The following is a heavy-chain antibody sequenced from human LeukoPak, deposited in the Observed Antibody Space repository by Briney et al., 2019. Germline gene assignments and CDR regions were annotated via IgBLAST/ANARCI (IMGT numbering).Heavy chain of an antibody. D-gene: IGHD3-3*01. CDR2: IIPIFGTA. CDR1: GGTFSSYA. J-gene: IGHJ6*02. Sequence: GASVKVSCKASGGTFSSYAISWVRQAPGQGLEWMGGIIPIFGTANYAQKFQGRVTITADESTSTAYMELSSLRSEDTAVYYCARAGGVYDFWPPHPLSHYYGMDVWGQGTTVTVSS. CDR3: ARAGGVYDFWPPHPLSHYYGMDV. V-gene: IGHV1-69*13.